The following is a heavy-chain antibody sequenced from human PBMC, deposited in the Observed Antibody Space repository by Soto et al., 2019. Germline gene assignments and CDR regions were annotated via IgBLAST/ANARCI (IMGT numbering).Heavy chain of an antibody. CDR1: GFTFSSYW. CDR2: IKQDGSEK. V-gene: IGHV3-7*03. CDR3: ARDAGPNYDYVWGSYRPFDY. Sequence: VGSLRFSCAASGFTFSSYWMSWVRQAPGKGLEWVANIKQDGSEKYYVDSVKGRFTISRDNAKNSLYLQMNSLRAEDTAVYYCARDAGPNYDYVWGSYRPFDYWGQGTLVTVSS. D-gene: IGHD3-16*02. J-gene: IGHJ4*02.